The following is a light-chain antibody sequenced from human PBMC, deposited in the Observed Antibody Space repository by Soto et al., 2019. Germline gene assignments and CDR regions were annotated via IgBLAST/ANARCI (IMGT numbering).Light chain of an antibody. CDR2: AAS. Sequence: DVPMTQSPSSLSASVGGRVAITCRASQSINSFLNWYQQTPGEAPKLLIYAASSLQSGVPSRFSGSGSGTEFTLTISSLQPADFATYYCQQTYSIPHTFGQGTKLEIK. V-gene: IGKV1-39*01. CDR1: QSINSF. CDR3: QQTYSIPHT. J-gene: IGKJ2*01.